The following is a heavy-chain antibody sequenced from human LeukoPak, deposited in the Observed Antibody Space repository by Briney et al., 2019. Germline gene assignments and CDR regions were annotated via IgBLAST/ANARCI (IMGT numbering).Heavy chain of an antibody. D-gene: IGHD3-22*01. V-gene: IGHV3-23*01. CDR2: ISDSGGRT. J-gene: IGHJ4*02. CDR3: ATHYDTSGYYYFDF. Sequence: PGGSLRLSCAVSGITLSNYGMSWVRQAPGKGLEWVAGISDSGGRTNYADSVKGRFTISRDNPKNTLYLQMNSLRAEDTAVYYCATHYDTSGYYYFDFWGQGTLVTVSS. CDR1: GITLSNYG.